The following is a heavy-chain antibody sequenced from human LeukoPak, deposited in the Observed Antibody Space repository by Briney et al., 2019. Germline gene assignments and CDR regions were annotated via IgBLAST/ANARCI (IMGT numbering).Heavy chain of an antibody. CDR3: ARGEYILTGYYDYWFDP. CDR2: IIPIFGTA. CDR1: GGTFSSYA. D-gene: IGHD3-9*01. J-gene: IGHJ5*02. Sequence: ASVEVSCKVSGGTFSSYAISWVRQAPGQGLEWMGGIIPIFGTANYAQKFQGRVTITTDESTSTAYMELSSLRSEDTAVYYCARGEYILTGYYDYWFDPWGQGTLVTVSS. V-gene: IGHV1-69*05.